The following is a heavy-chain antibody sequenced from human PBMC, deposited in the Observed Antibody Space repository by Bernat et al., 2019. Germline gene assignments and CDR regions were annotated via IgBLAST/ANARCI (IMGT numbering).Heavy chain of an antibody. CDR3: AGRGVDWYFDL. CDR1: GFTFSSYE. CDR2: ISSSGSYI. V-gene: IGHV3-48*03. D-gene: IGHD6-25*01. Sequence: EVQLVESGGGLVQPGGSLRLSCAASGFTFSSYEMNWVRQAPGKGLEWVSYISSSGSYIYYADSVKGRFTISRDNAKNSLYLQMNSLRAEDTAVYYCAGRGVDWYFDLWGRGTLVTVSS. J-gene: IGHJ2*01.